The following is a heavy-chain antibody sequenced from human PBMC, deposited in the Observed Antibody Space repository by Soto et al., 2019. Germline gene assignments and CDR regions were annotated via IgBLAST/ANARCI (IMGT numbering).Heavy chain of an antibody. V-gene: IGHV4-59*08. CDR1: GGSISSYY. J-gene: IGHJ3*02. CDR3: ARRGIVGATTPYDAFDI. D-gene: IGHD1-26*01. Sequence: PSETLSLTCTVSGGSISSYYWSWIRQPPGKGLEWIGYIYYSGSTNYNPSLKSRVTIYVDTSKNQFYLKLSSVTAADTAVYYCARRGIVGATTPYDAFDIWGQGTTVTVSS. CDR2: IYYSGST.